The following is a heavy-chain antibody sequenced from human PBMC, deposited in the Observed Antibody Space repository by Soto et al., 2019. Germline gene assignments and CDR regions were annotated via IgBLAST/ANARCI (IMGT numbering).Heavy chain of an antibody. D-gene: IGHD4-17*01. CDR3: FRGGFPDYGKEGRY. CDR1: GYTFTSYN. Sequence: QVQLMQSGAEVKKPGASVKVSCKASGYTFTSYNVHWVRQAPGQGLEWMGIIYASGGSTTYAQNFQGRLTVTRDTSTSTVYMELSSPRSDDTAVYYCFRGGFPDYGKEGRYWGQGTLVTVSS. CDR2: IYASGGST. J-gene: IGHJ4*02. V-gene: IGHV1-46*01.